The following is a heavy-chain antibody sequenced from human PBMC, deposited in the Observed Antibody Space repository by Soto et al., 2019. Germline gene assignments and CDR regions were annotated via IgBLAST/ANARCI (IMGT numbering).Heavy chain of an antibody. J-gene: IGHJ6*03. CDR2: IRQDGSEK. V-gene: IGHV3-7*01. CDR3: ARDTSVMDYYYYMDV. Sequence: GGSLRLSCAASGFTFSTYWMSGVRQAPGKGLEWVANIRQDGSEKYYVVSVKGRFTISRDNAKNSLYLEMNSLRAEDTAVYYCARDTSVMDYYYYMDVWGKGTTVTVSS. CDR1: GFTFSTYW. D-gene: IGHD2-21*01.